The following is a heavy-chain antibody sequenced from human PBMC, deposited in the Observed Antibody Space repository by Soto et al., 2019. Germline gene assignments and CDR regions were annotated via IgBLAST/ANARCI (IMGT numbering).Heavy chain of an antibody. D-gene: IGHD6-13*01. V-gene: IGHV4-61*08. J-gene: IGHJ5*02. CDR2: INHSGST. CDR1: GGSISSGGYY. Sequence: PSETLSLTCTVSGGSISSGGYYWSWIRQPPGKGLEWIGEINHSGSTNYNPSLKSRVTIPVDTSKNQFSLNLRSVTAADTAIYYCARSDPYSRFSSGFAPWGQGVPVTVSS. CDR3: ARSDPYSRFSSGFAP.